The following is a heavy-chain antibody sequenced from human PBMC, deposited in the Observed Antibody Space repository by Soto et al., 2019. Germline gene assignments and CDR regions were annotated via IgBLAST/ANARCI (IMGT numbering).Heavy chain of an antibody. CDR2: ISGSGDNT. J-gene: IGHJ4*02. V-gene: IGHV3-23*01. CDR1: GFTFSSYP. Sequence: EVPLLESGGGLVQPGGSLRLSCAASGFTFSSYPMTWVRQAPGKGLEWVSAISGSGDNTYYADSVKGRFTISRDNSKNTLYMQMNSLRDEDTAVYYCVKRSGIGEDWGHLDYWGQGTLVTVSS. CDR3: VKRSGIGEDWGHLDY. D-gene: IGHD1-26*01.